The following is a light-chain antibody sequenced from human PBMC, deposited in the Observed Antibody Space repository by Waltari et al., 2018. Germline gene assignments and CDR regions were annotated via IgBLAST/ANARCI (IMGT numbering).Light chain of an antibody. CDR3: LQDRTGLT. Sequence: AIQMTQSPPSLSASVGDTVTITCRASQDLDNHLAWDQQKPGKAPKLLVYGTSILQTMVPSRFSGSGSGTTFALTISSLQPADSATYYCLQDRTGLTFGGGTKVEI. V-gene: IGKV1-6*02. CDR2: GTS. CDR1: QDLDNH. J-gene: IGKJ4*01.